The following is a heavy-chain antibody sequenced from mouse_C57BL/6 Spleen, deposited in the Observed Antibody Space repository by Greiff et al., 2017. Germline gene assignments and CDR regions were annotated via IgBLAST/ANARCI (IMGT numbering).Heavy chain of an antibody. CDR1: GYTFTSYW. D-gene: IGHD2-3*01. V-gene: IGHV1-72*01. Sequence: QVQLKESGAELVKPGASVKLSCKASGYTFTSYWMHWVKQRPGRGLEWIGRIDPNSGGTKYNEKFKSKATLTVDKPSSTAYMQLSSLTSEDSAVYYCAREVDGYSDYYAMDYWGQGTSVTVSS. CDR3: AREVDGYSDYYAMDY. CDR2: IDPNSGGT. J-gene: IGHJ4*01.